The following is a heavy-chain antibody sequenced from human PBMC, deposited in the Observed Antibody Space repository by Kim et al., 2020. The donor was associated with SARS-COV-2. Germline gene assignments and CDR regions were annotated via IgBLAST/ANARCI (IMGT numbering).Heavy chain of an antibody. Sequence: ASVKVSCKASGYTFTSYGISWVRQAPGQGLEWMGWISAYNGNTNYAQKLQGRVTMTTDTSTSTAYMEVRSLRYDDTAVYYCAGDQSPLWFGELLGGYVGPLRFDPWGQGTLVTVSS. CDR3: AGDQSPLWFGELLGGYVGPLRFDP. J-gene: IGHJ5*02. CDR1: GYTFTSYG. D-gene: IGHD3-10*01. V-gene: IGHV1-18*04. CDR2: ISAYNGNT.